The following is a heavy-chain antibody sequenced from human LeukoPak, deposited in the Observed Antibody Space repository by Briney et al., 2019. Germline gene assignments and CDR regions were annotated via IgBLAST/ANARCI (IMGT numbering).Heavy chain of an antibody. Sequence: GGSLRLSCAASGFTFDDYTMHWVRQAPGKGLEWVSLISWDGGSTYYADSVKGRFTISRDNSKNSLYLQMNSLRTEDTALYYCAKDREAAAGISEGLDYWGQGTLVTVSS. J-gene: IGHJ4*02. CDR3: AKDREAAAGISEGLDY. V-gene: IGHV3-43*01. CDR2: ISWDGGST. CDR1: GFTFDDYT. D-gene: IGHD6-13*01.